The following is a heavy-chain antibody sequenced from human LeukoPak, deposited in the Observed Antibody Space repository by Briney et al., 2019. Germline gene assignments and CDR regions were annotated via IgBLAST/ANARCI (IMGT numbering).Heavy chain of an antibody. Sequence: SETLSLTCTVSGYSISSGYYWGWIRQPPGKGLEWIANIYYSGSTYYSPSLKSRVTISVDTSKNQFSLKLSSVTAADTAVYYCANLISPGWFDPRGQGILVTVSS. V-gene: IGHV4-38-2*02. CDR2: IYYSGST. CDR1: GYSISSGYY. CDR3: ANLISPGWFDP. J-gene: IGHJ5*02.